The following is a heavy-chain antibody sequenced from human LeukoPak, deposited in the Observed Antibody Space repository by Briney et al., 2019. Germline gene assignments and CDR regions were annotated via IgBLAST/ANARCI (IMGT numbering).Heavy chain of an antibody. CDR1: GGSISSSSYY. CDR2: IYYSGST. Sequence: PSETLSLTCTVSGGSISSSSYYWGWIRQPPGKGLEWIGSIYYSGSTYYNPSLKSRVTISVDTSKNQFSLKLSSVTAADTAVYYCARDRGEPTGAYDYWGQGTLVTVSS. D-gene: IGHD1-1*01. V-gene: IGHV4-39*07. CDR3: ARDRGEPTGAYDY. J-gene: IGHJ4*02.